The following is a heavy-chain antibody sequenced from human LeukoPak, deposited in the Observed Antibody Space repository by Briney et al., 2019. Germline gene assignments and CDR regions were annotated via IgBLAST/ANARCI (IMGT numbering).Heavy chain of an antibody. J-gene: IGHJ4*02. CDR3: ARGVAARGEGFDY. Sequence: PSETLSLTCAVYGGSFSGNFWGWVRQPPGKGLEWIGEINHRGNTNYNPSLKSRVTISVDTPKNQFSLRLSSVTAADTAVYYCARGVAARGEGFDYWGQGTLVTVSS. V-gene: IGHV4-34*01. CDR1: GGSFSGNF. CDR2: INHRGNT. D-gene: IGHD6-6*01.